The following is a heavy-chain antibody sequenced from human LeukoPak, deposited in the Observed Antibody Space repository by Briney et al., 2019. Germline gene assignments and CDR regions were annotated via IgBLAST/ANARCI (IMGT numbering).Heavy chain of an antibody. CDR2: ISDSGGRT. J-gene: IGHJ4*02. Sequence: PGGSLRLSCAVSGMTLSNYGMSWVRQAPGKGLEWVAGISDSGGRTNYADSVKGRFTISRDNPKNTIYLQMNSLRAEDTAVYFCAKRGVVIRVILVGFHKEAYYFDSWGQGALVTVSS. D-gene: IGHD3-22*01. CDR1: GMTLSNYG. V-gene: IGHV3-23*01. CDR3: AKRGVVIRVILVGFHKEAYYFDS.